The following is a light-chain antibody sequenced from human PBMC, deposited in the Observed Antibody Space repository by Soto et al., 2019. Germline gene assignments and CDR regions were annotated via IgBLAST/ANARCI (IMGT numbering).Light chain of an antibody. CDR2: DTS. J-gene: IGKJ1*01. CDR3: QQYGSSGT. Sequence: EIVLTLSPGTLSLSPGERATLSCRASQSVSSSYLAWYQQTPGQAPRLLVYDTSYRATGIPDRFSGSGSGTDFTLTISRLEPEDFAVYYCQQYGSSGTFGQGTKVDI. CDR1: QSVSSSY. V-gene: IGKV3-20*01.